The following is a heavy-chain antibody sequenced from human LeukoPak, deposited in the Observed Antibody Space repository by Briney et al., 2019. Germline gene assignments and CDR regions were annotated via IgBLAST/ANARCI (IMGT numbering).Heavy chain of an antibody. Sequence: SVKVSCKASGGTFSSYAISWVRQAPGQGLEWMGRIIPIFDTANYAQKFQGRVTITADESTSTAYMELSSLRSADTAVYYCARVPLSSSRLGYYYGMDVWGQGTTVTVSS. CDR3: ARVPLSSSRLGYYYGMDV. D-gene: IGHD6-6*01. V-gene: IGHV1-69*13. J-gene: IGHJ6*02. CDR2: IIPIFDTA. CDR1: GGTFSSYA.